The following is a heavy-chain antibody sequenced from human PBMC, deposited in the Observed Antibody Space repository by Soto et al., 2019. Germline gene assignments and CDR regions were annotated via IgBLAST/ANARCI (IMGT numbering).Heavy chain of an antibody. CDR1: GLSLTTSGVR. CDR2: IDWDDDK. CDR3: SQIPIVGAPR. V-gene: IGHV2-70*04. D-gene: IGHD1-26*01. J-gene: IGHJ4*02. Sequence: CGPTLVNPTQTLTLTCTFSGLSLTTSGVRVNWIRQPPGKALEWLARIDWDDDKFYSTSLKTRLTSSIYTSKNHVVLIMTDMDPVDTATYFCSQIPIVGAPRWGQGTLVTVSS.